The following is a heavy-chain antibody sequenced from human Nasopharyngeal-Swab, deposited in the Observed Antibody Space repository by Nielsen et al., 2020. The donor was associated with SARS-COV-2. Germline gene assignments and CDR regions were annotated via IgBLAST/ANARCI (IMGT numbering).Heavy chain of an antibody. V-gene: IGHV3-7*03. D-gene: IGHD3-22*01. CDR3: VAAVSGTSRTYYDY. J-gene: IGHJ4*02. CDR1: GFTFTNYW. CDR2: TNQDGTER. Sequence: GESLKISCAASGFTFTNYWMAWIRQAAGKGLEWVANTNQDGTERYYVDSVKGRFTISRDNGQSLLYLQMNSLRAEDTAIYSCVAAVSGTSRTYYDYWGQGSLVTVSS.